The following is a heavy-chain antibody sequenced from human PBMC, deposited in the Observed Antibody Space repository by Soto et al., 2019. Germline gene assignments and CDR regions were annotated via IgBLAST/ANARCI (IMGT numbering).Heavy chain of an antibody. D-gene: IGHD2-21*01. CDR2: IYYSGT. J-gene: IGHJ5*02. CDR3: ARDLAYCASGSCYAKWGS. CDR1: GASISNDDYF. V-gene: IGHV4-30-4*01. Sequence: QVQLQESGPGLVQPSQTLSLTCTVSGASISNDDYFWSWIRQPPGKVLEWIGFIYYSGTYYNPSLKSRATISADTSKYHFSLKLTSVTAADTAVYYCARDLAYCASGSCYAKWGSWGQGTLVTVSS.